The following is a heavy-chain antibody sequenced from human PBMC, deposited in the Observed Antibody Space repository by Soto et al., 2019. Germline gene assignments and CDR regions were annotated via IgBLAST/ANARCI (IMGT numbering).Heavy chain of an antibody. CDR3: ARHGIQVSHDV. J-gene: IGHJ6*02. Sequence: EVQLVESGGGLVQPGGSLRLSCTASGFPLSTYAMDWVRQAPGQGLEGISYITTSSHTIYYADSVRGRFTISRDNAKNSLFLQMNSLRDEDTAVYYCARHGIQVSHDVWGQGTTVIVSS. V-gene: IGHV3-48*02. D-gene: IGHD5-18*01. CDR2: ITTSSHTI. CDR1: GFPLSTYA.